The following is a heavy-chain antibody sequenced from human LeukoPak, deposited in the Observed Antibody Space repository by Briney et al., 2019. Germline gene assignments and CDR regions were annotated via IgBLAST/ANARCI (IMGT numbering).Heavy chain of an antibody. CDR3: ARRPKTRYYYYYMDV. Sequence: SETLSLTCAVYGGSFSGYDWSWIRQPPGKGLEWIGEINHSGSTNYNPSLKSRVTISVDTSKNQFSLKLSSVTAADTAVYYCARRPKTRYYYYYMDVWGKGTTVTISS. V-gene: IGHV4-34*01. J-gene: IGHJ6*03. CDR2: INHSGST. CDR1: GGSFSGYD.